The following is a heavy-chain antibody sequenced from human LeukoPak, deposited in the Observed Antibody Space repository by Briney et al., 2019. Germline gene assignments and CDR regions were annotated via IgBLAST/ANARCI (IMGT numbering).Heavy chain of an antibody. Sequence: ALVKVSCKASGYTFTSYGISWVRQAPGQGLEWMGWISAYNGNTNYAQKLQGRVTMTTDTSTSTAYMELRSLRSDDTAVYYCARDVRGSRGYYSYYFDYWGQGTLVTVSS. D-gene: IGHD3-22*01. CDR1: GYTFTSYG. J-gene: IGHJ4*02. V-gene: IGHV1-18*01. CDR3: ARDVRGSRGYYSYYFDY. CDR2: ISAYNGNT.